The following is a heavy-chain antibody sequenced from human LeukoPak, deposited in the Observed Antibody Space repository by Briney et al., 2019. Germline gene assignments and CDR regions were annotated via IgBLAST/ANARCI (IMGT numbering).Heavy chain of an antibody. CDR3: ARRRSEFHSMIGAFDI. CDR2: IYYSGST. Sequence: SETLSLTCTVSGGSISSSSYYWGWIRQPPGKGLEWIGSIYYSGSTYYNPSLKSRVTISVDTSKNQFSLKLSSVTAADTAVYYCARRRSEFHSMIGAFDIWGQGTMVTVSS. CDR1: GGSISSSSYY. V-gene: IGHV4-39*01. D-gene: IGHD3-16*01. J-gene: IGHJ3*02.